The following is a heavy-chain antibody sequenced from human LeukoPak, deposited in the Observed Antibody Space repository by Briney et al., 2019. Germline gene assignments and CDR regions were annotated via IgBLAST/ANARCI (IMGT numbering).Heavy chain of an antibody. CDR2: IYYSGST. D-gene: IGHD2-21*02. Sequence: TASETLSLTCTVSGGSISSYYWSWIRQPPGKGLEWIGYIYYSGSTNYNPSLKSRVTISVDTSKNQFSLKLSSVTAADTAVYYCAREQCGGDCYSGLRDAFDIWGQGTMVTVSS. V-gene: IGHV4-59*12. CDR1: GGSISSYY. CDR3: AREQCGGDCYSGLRDAFDI. J-gene: IGHJ3*02.